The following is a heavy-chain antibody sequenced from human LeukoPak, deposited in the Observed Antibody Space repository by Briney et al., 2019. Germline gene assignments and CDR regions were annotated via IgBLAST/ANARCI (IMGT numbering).Heavy chain of an antibody. CDR1: GGTFSSYD. CDR2: IIPIFGPA. D-gene: IGHD2-2*01. CDR3: AVYVREGVPAAIGYYYDYYMAV. V-gene: IGHV1-69*13. J-gene: IGHJ6*03. Sequence: SVKVSCKASGGTFSSYDISWVRQAPGQGFEWMGGIIPIFGPANYAQKVQGRVTMTAHESTSTANKELSSLRSEDTAVYYGAVYVREGVPAAIGYYYDYYMAVWGKGTTVTVSS.